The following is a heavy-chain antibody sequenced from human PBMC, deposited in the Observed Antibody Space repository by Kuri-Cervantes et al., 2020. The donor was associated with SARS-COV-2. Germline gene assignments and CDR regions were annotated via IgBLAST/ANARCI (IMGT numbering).Heavy chain of an antibody. V-gene: IGHV3-7*01. D-gene: IGHD4-17*01. Sequence: GESLKISCAASGFTFDDYGMSWVRQAPGKGLEWVANIKQDGSEKYYVDSVKGRFTISRDNAKNSLYLQMNSLRAEDTAVYYCVRSPGDGDYDPFDYWGQGTLVTVSS. J-gene: IGHJ4*02. CDR2: IKQDGSEK. CDR1: GFTFDDYG. CDR3: VRSPGDGDYDPFDY.